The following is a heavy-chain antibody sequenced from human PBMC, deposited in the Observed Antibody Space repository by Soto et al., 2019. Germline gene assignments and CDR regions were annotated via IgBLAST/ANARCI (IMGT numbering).Heavy chain of an antibody. CDR2: IWYDGSNK. J-gene: IGHJ4*02. V-gene: IGHV3-33*01. CDR3: ARDEGARARGFDYFDY. D-gene: IGHD3-10*01. CDR1: GFTFSSYG. Sequence: SLRLSCAASGFTFSSYGMHWVRQAPGKGLEWVAVIWYDGSNKYYADSVKGRFTISRDNSKNTLYLQMNSPRAEDTAVYYCARDEGARARGFDYFDYWGQGTLVPSPQ.